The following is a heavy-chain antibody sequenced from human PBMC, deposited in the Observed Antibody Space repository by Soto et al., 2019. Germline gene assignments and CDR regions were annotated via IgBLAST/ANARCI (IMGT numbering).Heavy chain of an antibody. J-gene: IGHJ4*02. D-gene: IGHD3-22*01. CDR2: IGIGSSTT. Sequence: PGGSLRLSCAAPGFTFRKYGMNWVRPGPGEGAELVSYIGIGSSTTYYADSVKGRFTISRDNAKNSLYLQMNSLRAEDTAVYYCARDDYPYYDDSSGYHFDYWGQGALVTVSS. V-gene: IGHV3-48*01. CDR1: GFTFRKYG. CDR3: ARDDYPYYDDSSGYHFDY.